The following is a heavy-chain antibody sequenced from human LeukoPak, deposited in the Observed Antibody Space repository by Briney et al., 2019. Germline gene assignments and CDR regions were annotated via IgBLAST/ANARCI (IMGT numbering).Heavy chain of an antibody. CDR1: GYSISSGYY. J-gene: IGHJ4*02. CDR2: IYHSGST. Sequence: SETLSLTCTVSGYSISSGYYWGWIRQPPGKGLEWIGSIYHSGSTYYNPSLKSRVTISVDTSKNQFSLKLSSVTAADTAVYYCARAFWEWELLDDYWGQGTLVTVSS. D-gene: IGHD1-26*01. V-gene: IGHV4-38-2*02. CDR3: ARAFWEWELLDDY.